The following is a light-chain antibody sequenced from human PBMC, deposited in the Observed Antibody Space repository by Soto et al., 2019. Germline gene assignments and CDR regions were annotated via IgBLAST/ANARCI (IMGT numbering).Light chain of an antibody. V-gene: IGKV1-5*01. CDR3: QEYNSYPVS. J-gene: IGKJ5*01. CDR2: DAS. CDR1: QSIGTW. Sequence: DIQVTHSPATLSAFVVDIVTISCRARQSIGTWLAWYQQKPGKAPKLLIYDASTLESGVPSRFSGSGSGTEFTLTISSLQPEDVATYYCQEYNSYPVSFGQGTRLEIK.